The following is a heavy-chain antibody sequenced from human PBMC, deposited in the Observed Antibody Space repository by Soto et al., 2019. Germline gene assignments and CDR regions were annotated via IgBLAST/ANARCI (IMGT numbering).Heavy chain of an antibody. CDR3: ARDFSDITTFGVDYYYYYGMDV. Sequence: QVQRVESGGGVVQRGRSLRLSCAESGFTFSSYGMHWVRQAPGKGLEWVAVIWYDGSNKYYADSVKGRFTISRDNSKNTLYLQMNSLRAEDTSVYYCARDFSDITTFGVDYYYYYGMDVWGQEPTVTFSS. V-gene: IGHV3-33*01. J-gene: IGHJ6*01. CDR2: IWYDGSNK. D-gene: IGHD3-3*01. CDR1: GFTFSSYG.